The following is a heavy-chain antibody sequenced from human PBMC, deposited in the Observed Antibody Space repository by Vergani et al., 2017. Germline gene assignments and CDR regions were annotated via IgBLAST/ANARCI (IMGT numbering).Heavy chain of an antibody. CDR2: IYSGGST. CDR1: GFTVSSNY. J-gene: IGHJ4*02. D-gene: IGHD6-19*01. Sequence: EVQLVESGGGLIQPGGSLRLSCAASGFTVSSNYMSWVRQAPGKGLEWVSVIYSGGSTYYADSVKGRFTISRDNSKNTLYLQMNSLRAEDTAIYYCAKAYSSDWYYFDFWGQGTLITVSS. CDR3: AKAYSSDWYYFDF. V-gene: IGHV3-53*01.